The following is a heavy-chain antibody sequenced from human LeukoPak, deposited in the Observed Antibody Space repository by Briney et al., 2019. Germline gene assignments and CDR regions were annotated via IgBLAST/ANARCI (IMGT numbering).Heavy chain of an antibody. J-gene: IGHJ6*02. CDR1: GGSISSSSYY. Sequence: SETLSLTCTVSGGSISSSSYYWGWIRQPPGKGLEWIGSIYYSGSTNYNPSLKSRVTISVDTSKNQFSLKLSSVTAADTAVYYCARGYYYGMDVWGQGTTVTVSS. CDR3: ARGYYYGMDV. CDR2: IYYSGST. V-gene: IGHV4-39*07.